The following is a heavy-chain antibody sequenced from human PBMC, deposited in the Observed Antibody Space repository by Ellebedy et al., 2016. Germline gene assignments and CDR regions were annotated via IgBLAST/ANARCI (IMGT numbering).Heavy chain of an antibody. J-gene: IGHJ3*01. V-gene: IGHV3-53*01. Sequence: LSLTXXSSGFSVRSNDMSWVHQAPGKGLALVSLIYGGGTSYYADSVKGRFTISRDNSKKTLYLQMSGLGAEDTAVYYCVTRHNGAFDFWGQGTMVTVSS. CDR1: GFSVRSND. D-gene: IGHD1-14*01. CDR3: VTRHNGAFDF. CDR2: IYGGGTS.